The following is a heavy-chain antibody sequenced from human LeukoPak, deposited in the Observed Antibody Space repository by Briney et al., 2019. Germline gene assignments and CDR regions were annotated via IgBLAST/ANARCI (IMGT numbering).Heavy chain of an antibody. V-gene: IGHV3-23*01. CDR1: GFTFSTYA. Sequence: PGGSLRLSCAGSGFTFSTYAMGWVRQVPGKGLEWVSAISGSAGNTYYADSVKGRFTISRDNSKNTVYLQMNSLRAEDTAVYYCARDGGNSWDYWGQGTLVTVSS. CDR3: ARDGGNSWDY. D-gene: IGHD6-13*01. J-gene: IGHJ4*02. CDR2: ISGSAGNT.